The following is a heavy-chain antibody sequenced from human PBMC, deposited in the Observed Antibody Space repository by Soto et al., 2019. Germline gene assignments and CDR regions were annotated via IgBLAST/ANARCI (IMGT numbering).Heavy chain of an antibody. D-gene: IGHD2-2*01. CDR3: ARGGAVVVPGAVDRHNWFDP. CDR1: GGTFSSYS. V-gene: IGHV1-69*02. CDR2: VIPILGMA. J-gene: IGHJ5*02. Sequence: QVQLVQSGAEVKKPGSSVKVSCEASGGTFSSYSFSWVRQAPGQGLEWMGRVIPILGMANYAHKFQGRVTITAEKSTSTVYMQLSSLRSGDTAVYYCARGGAVVVPGAVDRHNWFDPWGQGTLVTVSS.